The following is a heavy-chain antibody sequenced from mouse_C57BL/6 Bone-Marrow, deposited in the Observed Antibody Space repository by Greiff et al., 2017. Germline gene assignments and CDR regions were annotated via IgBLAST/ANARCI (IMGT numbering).Heavy chain of an antibody. Sequence: QVQLQQPGTELVKPGASVKLSCKASGYTFTSYWMHWVKQRPGQGLEWIGNINPSNGGTNYNEKFKSKATLTVDKSSSTAYMQLSSLTSEDSAVYYCARGRYGNYRLWYFDVWGTGTTVTVSS. D-gene: IGHD2-10*02. CDR3: ARGRYGNYRLWYFDV. J-gene: IGHJ1*03. CDR2: INPSNGGT. CDR1: GYTFTSYW. V-gene: IGHV1-53*01.